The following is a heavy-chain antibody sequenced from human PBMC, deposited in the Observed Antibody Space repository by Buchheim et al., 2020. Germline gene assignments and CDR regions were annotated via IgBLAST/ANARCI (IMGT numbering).Heavy chain of an antibody. Sequence: EVHLVESGGGLVQSGGSLRLSCAASGFTLSYYWMSWVRQAPGKGLEWVANIKEDGSDKNYVGSVEGRFTISRDNAKNPLYLQMNSLRAEDTAVYYCATWTHYGPDFWGQGTL. V-gene: IGHV3-7*01. CDR1: GFTLSYYW. CDR2: IKEDGSDK. D-gene: IGHD3-10*01. CDR3: ATWTHYGPDF. J-gene: IGHJ4*02.